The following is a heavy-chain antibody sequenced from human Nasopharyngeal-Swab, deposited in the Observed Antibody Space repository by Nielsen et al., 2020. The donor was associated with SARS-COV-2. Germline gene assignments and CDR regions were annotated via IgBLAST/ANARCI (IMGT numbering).Heavy chain of an antibody. CDR3: ATSPLGAAAHYAMDV. J-gene: IGHJ6*02. CDR2: IYPGESDT. Sequence: GESLKISCKGSGYSFTNYWIGWVRQMPGKGLEWMGIIYPGESDTRYSPSFQGQVTISADKSINTAYLQWSSLKASDTAMYYCATSPLGAAAHYAMDVWGQGTTVTVSS. V-gene: IGHV5-51*01. CDR1: GYSFTNYW. D-gene: IGHD6-13*01.